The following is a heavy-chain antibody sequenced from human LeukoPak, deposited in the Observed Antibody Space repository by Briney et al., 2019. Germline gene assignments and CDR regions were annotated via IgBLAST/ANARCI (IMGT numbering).Heavy chain of an antibody. CDR2: IYPDDSDT. J-gene: IGHJ4*02. CDR3: ARRVAAAGVGDFDY. CDR1: GYTFTNYW. Sequence: PGESLKISCKGSGYTFTNYWIGWVRQMPGKGLEWMGIIYPDDSDTRYSPSFQGQVTFSADKSINTAYLQWSSLKASDAAMYYCARRVAAAGVGDFDYWGQGTLVTVSS. D-gene: IGHD6-13*01. V-gene: IGHV5-51*01.